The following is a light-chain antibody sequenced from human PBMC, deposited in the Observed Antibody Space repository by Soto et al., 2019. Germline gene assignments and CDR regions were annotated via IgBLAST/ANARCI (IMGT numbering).Light chain of an antibody. CDR1: SSDVGSYNR. J-gene: IGLJ1*01. V-gene: IGLV2-18*02. Sequence: QSVLTQPPSVSGSPGQSVTISCTGTSSDVGSYNRVSWYQQPPGTAPKLMIYEVSNRPSGVPDRFSGSKSGNTASLTISGLQAEDEADYYCSSYTSISTYVCGTGTKVTVL. CDR2: EVS. CDR3: SSYTSISTYV.